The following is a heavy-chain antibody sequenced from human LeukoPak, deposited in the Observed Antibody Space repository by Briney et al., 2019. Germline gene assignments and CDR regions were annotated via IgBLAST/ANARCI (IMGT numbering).Heavy chain of an antibody. J-gene: IGHJ5*02. CDR3: ARTITIFGVVSSWFDP. CDR1: GFTFSNYW. D-gene: IGHD3-3*01. V-gene: IGHV3-7*01. CDR2: IQQDGSEK. Sequence: PGGSLRLSCAASGFTFSNYWMSWVRQAPGKGLEWVANIQQDGSEKYYVDSVKGRFTISRDNAKNSLYLQMNSLRAEDTAVYYCARTITIFGVVSSWFDPWGQGTLVTVSS.